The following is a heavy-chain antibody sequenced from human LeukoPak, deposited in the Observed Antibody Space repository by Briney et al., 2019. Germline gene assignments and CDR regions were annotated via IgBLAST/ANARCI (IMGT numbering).Heavy chain of an antibody. V-gene: IGHV1-2*02. Sequence: ASVKVSCKASGYTFTGQFIHWLRQAPRQGLEWMGWIDPPSGAPHYAPKFQDRVTMTRDTSIATAYLEVHRLKSDDTAVYYCARSGFSTGFYLDFWGQGTLISVSS. J-gene: IGHJ4*02. D-gene: IGHD6-19*01. CDR3: ARSGFSTGFYLDF. CDR2: IDPPSGAP. CDR1: GYTFTGQF.